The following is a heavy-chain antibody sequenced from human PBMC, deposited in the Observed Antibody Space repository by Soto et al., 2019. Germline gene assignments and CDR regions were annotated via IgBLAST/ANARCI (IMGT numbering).Heavy chain of an antibody. CDR1: GYTFTSYV. CDR2: INTGNGNT. CDR3: ASPIVADVDAFDV. D-gene: IGHD3-22*01. Sequence: QVQLVQPGAEVKKPGASVKVSCKASGYTFTSYVMHWVRQAPGQRLEWMGWINTGNGNTKYSQKFQGRVTITRDTSASTAYMELSSLRSEDTAVYYCASPIVADVDAFDVWGQGTMVTVSS. V-gene: IGHV1-3*04. J-gene: IGHJ3*01.